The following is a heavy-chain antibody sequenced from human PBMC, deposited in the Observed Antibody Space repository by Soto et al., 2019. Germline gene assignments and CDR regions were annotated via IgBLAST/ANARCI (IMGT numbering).Heavy chain of an antibody. CDR2: IYYSGST. J-gene: IGHJ3*02. CDR3: ARRYGYGTFDI. Sequence: SETLSLTCTVSGGSISSYYWSWIRQPPGKGLEWIGYIYYSGSTNYNPSLKSRVTISVDTSKNQFSLKLSSVTAADTAVYFCARRYGYGTFDIWGQGTMVTVSS. V-gene: IGHV4-59*01. CDR1: GGSISSYY. D-gene: IGHD5-18*01.